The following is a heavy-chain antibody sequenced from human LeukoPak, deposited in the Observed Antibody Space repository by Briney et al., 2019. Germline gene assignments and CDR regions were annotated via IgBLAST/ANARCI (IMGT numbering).Heavy chain of an antibody. J-gene: IGHJ4*02. V-gene: IGHV3-23*01. CDR1: GFTFSTHA. D-gene: IGHD2-2*01. Sequence: GGSLRLSCTGSGFTFSTHAMTWIRQAPGKGPEWASSISGNGRSTYYSDSVRGRFTISRDNSRNTLYLEMNSLRADDTAVYYCVSRRDASVFYYFDFWGQGTLVTVSS. CDR3: VSRRDASVFYYFDF. CDR2: ISGNGRST.